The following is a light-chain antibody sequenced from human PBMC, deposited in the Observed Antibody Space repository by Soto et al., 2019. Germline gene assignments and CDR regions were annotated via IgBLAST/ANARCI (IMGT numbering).Light chain of an antibody. Sequence: AIHLTQSPSSLSASVGDRVTITCRASQGISSALAWYQHKPGRPPRVLIYDASSLQSGVPSRFSGSESGPECPLTISSLQPEDSATYYCQQLNSYPFTFGQGTRLEIK. J-gene: IGKJ5*01. CDR3: QQLNSYPFT. V-gene: IGKV1-13*02. CDR1: QGISSA. CDR2: DAS.